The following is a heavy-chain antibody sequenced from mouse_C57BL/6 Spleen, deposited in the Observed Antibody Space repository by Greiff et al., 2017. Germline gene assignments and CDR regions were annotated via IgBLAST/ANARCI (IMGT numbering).Heavy chain of an antibody. J-gene: IGHJ4*01. Sequence: EVKLVESGGGLVQPKGSLKLSCAASGFSFNTYAMNWVRQAPGKGLEWVARIRSKSNNYATYYADSVKDRFTISRDDSESMLYLQMNNLKTEDTAMYYCVRQPYYGNYVEAMDYWGQGTTVTGSS. V-gene: IGHV10-1*01. CDR2: IRSKSNNYAT. D-gene: IGHD2-10*01. CDR1: GFSFNTYA. CDR3: VRQPYYGNYVEAMDY.